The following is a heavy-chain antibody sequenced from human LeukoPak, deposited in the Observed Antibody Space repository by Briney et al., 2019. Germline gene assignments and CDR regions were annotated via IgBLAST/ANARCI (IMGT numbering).Heavy chain of an antibody. CDR3: ARSPAILYQLLFNY. CDR2: INPNSGGT. Sequence: GASVKVSCKASGYTFTGYYMHWVRQAPGQGLEWMGWINPNSGGTNYAQKFQGRVTMTRDTSISTAYMELSRLRSDDPAVYYCARSPAILYQLLFNYWGQGTLVTVSS. CDR1: GYTFTGYY. D-gene: IGHD2-2*01. J-gene: IGHJ4*02. V-gene: IGHV1-2*02.